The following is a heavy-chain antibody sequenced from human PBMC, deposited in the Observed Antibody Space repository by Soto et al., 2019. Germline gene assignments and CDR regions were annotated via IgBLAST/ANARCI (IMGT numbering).Heavy chain of an antibody. J-gene: IGHJ6*02. V-gene: IGHV1-58*01. CDR2: IVVGSGNT. D-gene: IGHD3-16*01. CDR1: GFTFTSSA. Sequence: ASVKVSCKASGFTFTSSAVQWVRQARGQRLEWIGWIVVGSGNTNYAQKFQERVTITRDMSISTAYMELSSLRSEDTAVYYCARLSSLDYYGMDVWGQGTTVTVSS. CDR3: ARLSSLDYYGMDV.